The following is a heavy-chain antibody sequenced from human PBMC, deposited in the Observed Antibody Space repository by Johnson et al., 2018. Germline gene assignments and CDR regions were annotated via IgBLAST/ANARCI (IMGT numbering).Heavy chain of an antibody. V-gene: IGHV3-23*04. CDR2: ISGSGGST. D-gene: IGHD3-9*01. J-gene: IGHJ3*02. CDR3: AKDLTDAFDI. Sequence: VQLVQSGGGLVQPGGSLRLSCAAPGSTFSSYAMSWVRQAPGKGLEWVPAISGSGGSTYSADPVKGRFTISRDNSKNTLYLQMNSRRAEDTAVYYCAKDLTDAFDIWGQGTMVTVSS. CDR1: GSTFSSYA.